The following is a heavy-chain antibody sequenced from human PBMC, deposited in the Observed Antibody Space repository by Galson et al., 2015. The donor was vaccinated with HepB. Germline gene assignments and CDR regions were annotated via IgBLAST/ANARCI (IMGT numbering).Heavy chain of an antibody. CDR2: ISYDGSNK. CDR1: GFTFSSYG. J-gene: IGHJ4*02. D-gene: IGHD3-10*01. V-gene: IGHV3-30*18. Sequence: SLRLSCAASGFTFSSYGMHWVRQAPGKGLEWVAVISYDGSNKYYADSVKGRFTISRDNSKNTLYLQMNSLRAEDTAVYYCAKDRRLAILWFGELSFDYWGQGTLVTVSS. CDR3: AKDRRLAILWFGELSFDY.